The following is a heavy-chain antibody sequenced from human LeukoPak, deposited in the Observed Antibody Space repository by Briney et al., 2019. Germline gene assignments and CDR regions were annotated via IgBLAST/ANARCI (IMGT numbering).Heavy chain of an antibody. Sequence: PGGSLRLSCAASGFTLRSYGMSWVRQAPGKGLEWVSGISGGGGSTYYADSVKGRFTISRDNSKNTLSLQMNSLRAEDTAVYYCAKDELSLGELSYIDNWGQGTLVTVSS. D-gene: IGHD3-16*02. CDR1: GFTLRSYG. V-gene: IGHV3-23*01. CDR3: AKDELSLGELSYIDN. CDR2: ISGGGGST. J-gene: IGHJ4*02.